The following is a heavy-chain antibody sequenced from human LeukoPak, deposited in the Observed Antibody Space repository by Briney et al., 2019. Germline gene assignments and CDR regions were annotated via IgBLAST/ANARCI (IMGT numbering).Heavy chain of an antibody. CDR1: GGSISCHY. Sequence: PSETLSLTCTVSGGSISCHYWSWIRQPPGKGLEWIGYIYYSGSTNYNPSLKSRVTISVDTSKNQFSLKLSSVTAADTAVYYCARAHVDTAMVVDYWGQGTLVTVSS. V-gene: IGHV4-59*11. CDR3: ARAHVDTAMVVDY. D-gene: IGHD5-18*01. CDR2: IYYSGST. J-gene: IGHJ4*02.